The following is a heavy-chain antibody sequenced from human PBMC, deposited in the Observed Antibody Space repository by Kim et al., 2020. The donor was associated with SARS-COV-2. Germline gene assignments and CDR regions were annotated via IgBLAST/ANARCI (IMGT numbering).Heavy chain of an antibody. CDR1: GFTFRNYA. CDR3: ARAYPSEYYHILTGNYHFDY. Sequence: GGSLRLSCVASGFTFRNYAMHWVRQAPGKGLEWVAVISSDGNDIFHVDSVKGRFTISRDNSKNTLYLQMNSLRAEDTAVFYCARAYPSEYYHILTGNYHFDYWGQGALVAVSS. D-gene: IGHD3-9*01. J-gene: IGHJ4*02. CDR2: ISSDGNDI. V-gene: IGHV3-30*04.